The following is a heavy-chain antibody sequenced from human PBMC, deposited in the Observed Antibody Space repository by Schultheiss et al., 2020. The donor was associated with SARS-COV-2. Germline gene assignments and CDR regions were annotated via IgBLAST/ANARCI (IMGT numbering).Heavy chain of an antibody. CDR2: IYYSGST. V-gene: IGHV4-30-4*01. Sequence: SETLSLTCTVSGGSISSGDYYCSWIRQPPGKGLEWIGYIYYSGSTYYNPSLKSRVTISVDTSKNQFSLKLSSVTAADTAVYYCARETVGIAAAGLFDYWGQGTLVTVSS. CDR1: GGSISSGDYY. CDR3: ARETVGIAAAGLFDY. J-gene: IGHJ4*02. D-gene: IGHD6-13*01.